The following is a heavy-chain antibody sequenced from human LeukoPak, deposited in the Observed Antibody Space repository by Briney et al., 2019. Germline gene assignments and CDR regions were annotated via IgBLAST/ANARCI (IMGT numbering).Heavy chain of an antibody. D-gene: IGHD2-15*01. Sequence: GGSLRLSCAASGFSFSSFGMHWVRQAPGKGLEWVAFVRYDGNNKYYADSVKGRFTISRDNSKSTLYLQMDSLRAEDTAVYYCAKDTVAAKYYFDYGGQGTLVTVSS. CDR2: VRYDGNNK. CDR3: AKDTVAAKYYFDY. CDR1: GFSFSSFG. V-gene: IGHV3-30*02. J-gene: IGHJ4*02.